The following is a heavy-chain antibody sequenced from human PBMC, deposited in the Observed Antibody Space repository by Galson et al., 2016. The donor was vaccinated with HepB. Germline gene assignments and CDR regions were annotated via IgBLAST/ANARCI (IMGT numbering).Heavy chain of an antibody. CDR2: TWYDGSKT. V-gene: IGHV3-33*01. J-gene: IGHJ4*02. D-gene: IGHD3-3*01. CDR1: GFSFSSYG. CDR3: ARDEIDSIFDA. Sequence: SLRLSCAASGFSFSSYGVHWVRQAPGKGLEWVAFTWYDGSKTLYADSMKGRFTVSRDNSRNTIYLQINTLRAEDTAVYYCARDEIDSIFDAWGQGTLVIVSS.